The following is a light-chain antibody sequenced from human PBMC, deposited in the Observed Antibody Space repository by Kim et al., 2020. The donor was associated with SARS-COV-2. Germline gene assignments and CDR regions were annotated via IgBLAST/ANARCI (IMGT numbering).Light chain of an antibody. Sequence: SPGQTASLTCAGDKLWDKYACWYQQKPGQSPVLVIYQDRKRPSGIPERFSGTNSGNTATLTISGTQAMDEADYYCQAWDSSTAGVFGTGTKVTVL. CDR3: QAWDSSTAGV. CDR2: QDR. J-gene: IGLJ1*01. CDR1: KLWDKY. V-gene: IGLV3-1*01.